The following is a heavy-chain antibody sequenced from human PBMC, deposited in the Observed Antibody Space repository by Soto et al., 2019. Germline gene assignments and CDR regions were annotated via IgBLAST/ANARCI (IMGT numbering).Heavy chain of an antibody. D-gene: IGHD3-10*01. CDR1: GYTFTDYY. CDR3: ARGSPIGNWFDP. J-gene: IGHJ5*02. Sequence: QVQLVQSGAEVKKPGASVKVSCKASGYTFTDYYMHWVRQAPGQGPEWMGWINPNSGGTNYAEKFQGRVTVTRDKFISTAYMELSRLRSDDTAIYYCARGSPIGNWFDPWGHGPLVTVSS. V-gene: IGHV1-2*02. CDR2: INPNSGGT.